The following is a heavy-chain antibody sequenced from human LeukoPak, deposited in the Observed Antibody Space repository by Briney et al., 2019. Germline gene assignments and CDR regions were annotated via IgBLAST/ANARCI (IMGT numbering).Heavy chain of an antibody. CDR1: GGSISSGGYY. Sequence: SETLSLTCTVSGGSISSGGYYWSWIRQHPGKGLEWIGYIYYSGSTNYNPSLKSRVTISVDTSKNQFSLKLSSVTAADTAVYYCARHRLAALDETYYFDYWGQGTLVTVSS. CDR3: ARHRLAALDETYYFDY. V-gene: IGHV4-61*08. J-gene: IGHJ4*02. D-gene: IGHD6-25*01. CDR2: IYYSGST.